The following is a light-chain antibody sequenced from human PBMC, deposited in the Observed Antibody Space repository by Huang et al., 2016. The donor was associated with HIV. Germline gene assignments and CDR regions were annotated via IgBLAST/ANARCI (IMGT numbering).Light chain of an antibody. Sequence: EIVLTQSPGTLSLSPGERATLSCRASQSVSGSYLACYQQKPGQSPRRLIYGAASRATGIPDRFSGSGSGTDFTLTISRLEPEDFAVYYCQQYGGFPYTFGQGTKLDIK. CDR2: GAA. CDR1: QSVSGSY. V-gene: IGKV3-20*01. J-gene: IGKJ2*01. CDR3: QQYGGFPYT.